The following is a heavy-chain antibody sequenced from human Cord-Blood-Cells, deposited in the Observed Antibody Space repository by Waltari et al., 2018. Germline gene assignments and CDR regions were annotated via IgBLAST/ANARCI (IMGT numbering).Heavy chain of an antibody. J-gene: IGHJ6*02. Sequence: LRLSCAASGFTFSSYAMHWVRQAPGKGLEWVAVISYDGSNKYYADSVKGRFTISRDNSKNTLYLQMNSLRAEDTAVYYCARGGYSSSWYSSLGYYYYYGMDVWGQGTTVTVSS. V-gene: IGHV3-30-3*01. CDR1: GFTFSSYA. D-gene: IGHD6-13*01. CDR3: ARGGYSSSWYSSLGYYYYYGMDV. CDR2: ISYDGSNK.